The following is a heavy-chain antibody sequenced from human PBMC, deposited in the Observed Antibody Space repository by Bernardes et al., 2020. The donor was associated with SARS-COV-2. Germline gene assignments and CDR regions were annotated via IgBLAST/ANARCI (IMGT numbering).Heavy chain of an antibody. V-gene: IGHV3-30-3*01. D-gene: IGHD1-26*01. CDR1: GFTFSSYA. J-gene: IGHJ4*02. Sequence: GGSLRLSCAASGFTFSSYAMHWVRQAPGKGLEWVALISSDGNNEFYADSVKGRFTISRDNSKNTLYLQMNSLRDDDTALYYCVGIVGAVWGQGTLVTVSS. CDR2: ISSDGNNE. CDR3: VGIVGAV.